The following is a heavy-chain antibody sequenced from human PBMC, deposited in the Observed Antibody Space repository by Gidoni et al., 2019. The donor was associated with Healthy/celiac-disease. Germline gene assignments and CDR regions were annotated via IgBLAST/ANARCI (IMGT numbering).Heavy chain of an antibody. CDR2: IKKDGSEK. CDR1: GFTFSSYW. Sequence: EVQLVESGGGLVQPGGSLRLSCAASGFTFSSYWMSWVRQAPGKGLEWVANIKKDGSEKYYVNSVKGRFTISRDNAKNSLYLQMNSLRAEDTAVYYCASPGRGSGYYYSGYFQHWGQGTLVTVSS. D-gene: IGHD3-22*01. J-gene: IGHJ1*01. V-gene: IGHV3-7*01. CDR3: ASPGRGSGYYYSGYFQH.